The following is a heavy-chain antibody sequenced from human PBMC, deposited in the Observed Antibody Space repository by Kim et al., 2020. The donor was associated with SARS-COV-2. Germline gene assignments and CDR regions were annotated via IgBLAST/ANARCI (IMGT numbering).Heavy chain of an antibody. CDR1: GESFSGYS. CDR3: ARGRVGVVPSPILGLGPFWEYYYLDV. V-gene: IGHV4-34*01. J-gene: IGHJ6*03. D-gene: IGHD2-2*01. Sequence: SETLSLTCAVFGESFSGYSWTWVRRPPGKGLEWIGEINHTGGTKYNPSLKSRVTISSDTSKSQFSLKVTSLSAADTAVYYCARGRVGVVPSPILGLGPFWEYYYLDVWGRGATVTVPS. CDR2: INHTGGT.